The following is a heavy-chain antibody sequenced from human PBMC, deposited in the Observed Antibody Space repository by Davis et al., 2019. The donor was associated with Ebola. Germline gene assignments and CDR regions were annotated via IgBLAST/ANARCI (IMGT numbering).Heavy chain of an antibody. CDR2: IRSKANSYAT. J-gene: IGHJ4*02. V-gene: IGHV3-73*01. D-gene: IGHD1-1*01. Sequence: GESLKISCAASGFTFSGSAMHWVRQASGKGLEWVGRIRSKANSYATAYAASVKGRFTISRDDSKNTAYLQMNSLKTEDTAVYYCTSGKTGTRGDYWGQGTLVTVSS. CDR3: TSGKTGTRGDY. CDR1: GFTFSGSA.